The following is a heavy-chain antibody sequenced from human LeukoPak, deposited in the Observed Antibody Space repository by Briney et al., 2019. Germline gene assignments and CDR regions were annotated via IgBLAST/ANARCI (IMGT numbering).Heavy chain of an antibody. CDR1: GFTVSSNY. D-gene: IGHD6-19*01. J-gene: IGHJ4*02. Sequence: GGSLRLSCAASGFTVSSNYMSWVRQAPGKGLEWVSVIYSGGSTYYADSVKGRFTISRDNSKNTLYLQMNSLRAEDTAVYYCAIDRSGWPIDYWGQGTLVTVSS. CDR2: IYSGGST. CDR3: AIDRSGWPIDY. V-gene: IGHV3-53*01.